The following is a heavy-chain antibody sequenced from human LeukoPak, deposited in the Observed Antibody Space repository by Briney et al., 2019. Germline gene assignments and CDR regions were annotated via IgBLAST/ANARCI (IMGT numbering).Heavy chain of an antibody. CDR3: ARGRAGRLSASNWFDP. J-gene: IGHJ5*02. Sequence: SETLSLTCTVSGGSISSSSYYWGWIRQPPGKGLEWIGSIYYSGSTYYNPSLKSRVTILLDTSQNHFSLRLSSVTATDTAVYYCARGRAGRLSASNWFDPWGHGTLVTVSS. V-gene: IGHV4-39*02. CDR2: IYYSGST. D-gene: IGHD6-19*01. CDR1: GGSISSSSYY.